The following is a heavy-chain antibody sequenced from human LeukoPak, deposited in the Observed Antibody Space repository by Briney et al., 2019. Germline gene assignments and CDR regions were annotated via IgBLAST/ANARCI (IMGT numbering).Heavy chain of an antibody. CDR1: GGSFSGYY. J-gene: IGHJ5*02. CDR3: ARRPSALNWFDP. D-gene: IGHD3-3*02. V-gene: IGHV4-34*01. CDR2: INHSGST. Sequence: SETLSLTCAVYGGSFSGYYWSWIRQPPGKGLEWIGEINHSGSTNYNPSLKSRVTISVDTSKNQFSLKLSSLTAADTAVYYCARRPSALNWFDPWGQGTQVTVSS.